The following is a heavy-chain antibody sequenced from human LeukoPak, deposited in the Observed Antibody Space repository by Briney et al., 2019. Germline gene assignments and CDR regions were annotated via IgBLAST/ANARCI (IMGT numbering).Heavy chain of an antibody. CDR3: AADIVGSQFH. CDR1: GFTFSNSA. Sequence: SVRVSCKASGFTFSNSAVQWVRQARGQRLEWIGWIVISSGNTNYAQKFQERVTIARDVSTNTAYMELSSLRSEDTAIYYCAADIVGSQFHWGQGTVVTVSS. CDR2: IVISSGNT. J-gene: IGHJ4*02. V-gene: IGHV1-58*01. D-gene: IGHD1-26*01.